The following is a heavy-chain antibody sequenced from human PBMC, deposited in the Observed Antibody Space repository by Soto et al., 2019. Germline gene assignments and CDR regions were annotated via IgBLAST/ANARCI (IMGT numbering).Heavy chain of an antibody. CDR1: GYTFTSYA. V-gene: IGHV1-3*05. CDR2: INAGNGNT. CDR3: ASTIVQASNDYYYGMDV. J-gene: IGHJ6*02. Sequence: QVQLVQSGAEEKKPGATEKVSCKASGYTFTSYAMHWVRQAPGQRLEWMGWINAGNGNTKYSQKFQGRVTITRDTSASTAYMELSSLRSEDTAVYYCASTIVQASNDYYYGMDVWGQGTTVTVSS. D-gene: IGHD3-9*01.